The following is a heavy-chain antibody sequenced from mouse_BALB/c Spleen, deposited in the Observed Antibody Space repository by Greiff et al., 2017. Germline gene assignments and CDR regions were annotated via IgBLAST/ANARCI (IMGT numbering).Heavy chain of an antibody. Sequence: EVKLVESGGGLVKPGGSLKLSCAASGFTFSDYYMYWVRQTPEKRLEWVATISDGGSYTYYPDSVKGRFTISRDNAKNNLYLQMSSLKSEDTAMYYCARGGYGYDWYFDVWGAGTTVTVSS. CDR1: GFTFSDYY. CDR3: ARGGYGYDWYFDV. V-gene: IGHV5-4*02. CDR2: ISDGGSYT. D-gene: IGHD2-2*01. J-gene: IGHJ1*01.